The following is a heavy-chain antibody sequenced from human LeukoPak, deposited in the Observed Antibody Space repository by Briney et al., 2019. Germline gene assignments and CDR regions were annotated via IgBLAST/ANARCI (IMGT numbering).Heavy chain of an antibody. V-gene: IGHV3-53*01. Sequence: LTGGSLRLSCAASGFTVSSNYMSWVRQAPGKGLEWVSVIYSGGSTYYADSVKGRFTISRDNSKNTLYLQMNSLRAEDTAVCYCARSRDGYNYQAFDIWGQGTMVTVSS. CDR1: GFTVSSNY. CDR3: ARSRDGYNYQAFDI. CDR2: IYSGGST. D-gene: IGHD5-24*01. J-gene: IGHJ3*02.